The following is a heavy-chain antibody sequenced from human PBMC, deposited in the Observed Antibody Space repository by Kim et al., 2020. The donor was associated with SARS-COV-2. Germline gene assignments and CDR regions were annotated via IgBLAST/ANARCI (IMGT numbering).Heavy chain of an antibody. J-gene: IGHJ4*02. CDR2: IYHSGNT. CDR1: GGSISSSHYY. CDR3: ARADGRRGSPYFDF. D-gene: IGHD1-26*01. V-gene: IGHV4-39*07. Sequence: SETLSLTCSVSGGSISSSHYYWGWIRQPPGKGLEWIGNIYHSGNTYYNPSLKSRVTISVDTSKNQFSLKLNSVTAADTAVYYCARADGRRGSPYFDFWGQGTLVSVSS.